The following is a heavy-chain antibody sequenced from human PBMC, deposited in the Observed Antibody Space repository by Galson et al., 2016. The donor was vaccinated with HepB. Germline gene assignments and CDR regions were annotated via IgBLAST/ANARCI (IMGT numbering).Heavy chain of an antibody. CDR3: ATEAVAGKFDY. V-gene: IGHV3-11*01. D-gene: IGHD6-19*01. CDR1: GFTFSDSY. CDR2: VSSSSTTI. Sequence: SLRLSCAASGFTFSDSYMTWIRQAPGKGLEWLSYVSSSSTTIYYADSVKGRFTVSRDNAKNSLYLQMNSLRVEDTAVYYCATEAVAGKFDYWGQGTLVTVSS. J-gene: IGHJ4*02.